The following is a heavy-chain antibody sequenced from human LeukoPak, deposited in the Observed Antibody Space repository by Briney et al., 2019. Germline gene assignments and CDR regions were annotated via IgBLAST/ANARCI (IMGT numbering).Heavy chain of an antibody. CDR3: AKVVVPAAKIQYNWFDP. CDR1: GFTFNSYG. J-gene: IGHJ5*02. D-gene: IGHD2-2*01. V-gene: IGHV3-30*18. CDR2: ISYDGSNK. Sequence: PGGSLRLSCAASGFTFNSYGMHWVRQAPGKGLEWVAVISYDGSNKYYADSVKGRFTISRDNSNNTLFLQMCSLRAEDTAVYYCAKVVVPAAKIQYNWFDPWGQGTLVTVSS.